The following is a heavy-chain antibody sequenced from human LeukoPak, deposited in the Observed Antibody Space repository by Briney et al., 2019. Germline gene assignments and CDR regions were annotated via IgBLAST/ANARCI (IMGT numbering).Heavy chain of an antibody. CDR2: IKSKTDGGTT. CDR3: TTDKAAYCGGDCYGMPNFDY. CDR1: GFTFSNAW. D-gene: IGHD2-21*01. J-gene: IGHJ4*02. V-gene: IGHV3-15*01. Sequence: GGSLRLSCAASGFTFSNAWMSWVRQAPGKGPEWVGRIKSKTDGGTTDYAAPVKGRFTISRDDSKNTLYLQMNSLKTEDTAVYYCTTDKAAYCGGDCYGMPNFDYWGQGTLVTVSS.